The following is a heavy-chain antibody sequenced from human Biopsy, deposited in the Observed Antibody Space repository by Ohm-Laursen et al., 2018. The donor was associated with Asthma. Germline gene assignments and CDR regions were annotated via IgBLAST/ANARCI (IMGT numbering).Heavy chain of an antibody. D-gene: IGHD3-22*01. CDR1: GFVFSQCG. V-gene: IGHV3-30*03. CDR2: VSSDGHNK. Sequence: SLRLSCTASGFVFSQCGMHWVRQGPGKGLEWVALVSSDGHNKYYEDSVKGRFTVSRDNSRNRLYLQINSLTVEDSAVYFCARQSGQEYGDSIPFDTWGQGTKVAVSS. J-gene: IGHJ3*02. CDR3: ARQSGQEYGDSIPFDT.